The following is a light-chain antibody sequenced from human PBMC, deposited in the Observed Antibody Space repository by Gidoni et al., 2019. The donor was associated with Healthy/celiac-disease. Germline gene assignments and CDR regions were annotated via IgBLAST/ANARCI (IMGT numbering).Light chain of an antibody. CDR3: QQRWT. J-gene: IGKJ1*01. CDR2: DAS. Sequence: EIVLTQSPATLSLSPGESAPLTCRASQGVSSYLAWYQQQPGHAPRLLIDDASHRATGIPARFSGRGSGTDFTLTISSLEPEDFAVYYCQQRWTFGQGTKVEIK. V-gene: IGKV3-11*01. CDR1: QGVSSY.